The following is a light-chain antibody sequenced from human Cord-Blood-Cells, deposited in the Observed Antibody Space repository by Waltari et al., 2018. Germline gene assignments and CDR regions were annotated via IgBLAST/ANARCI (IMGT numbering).Light chain of an antibody. CDR3: AARDDSLSGWV. Sequence: QSALTQPASVSGSPGQSITISCTGTSSDVGSYNLVSWYQQHPGKAPKLMIYEGSKRPSGVSNRFSGSKSGTSASLAISGLRSEDEADYYCAARDDSLSGWVFGGGTKLTVL. CDR1: SSDVGSYNL. V-gene: IGLV2-14*02. CDR2: EGS. J-gene: IGLJ3*02.